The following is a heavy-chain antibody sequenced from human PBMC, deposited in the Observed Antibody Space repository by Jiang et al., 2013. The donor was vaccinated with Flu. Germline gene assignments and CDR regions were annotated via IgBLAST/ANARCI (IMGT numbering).Heavy chain of an antibody. Sequence: SGPGLVKPSETLSLTCTVSGGSISSYYWSWIRQPPGKGLEWIGYIYYSGSTNYNPSLKSRVTISVDTSKNQFSLKLSSVTAADTAVYYCARRPYYYGSGSTPVGAFDIWGQGTNGHRLF. CDR3: ARRPYYYGSGSTPVGAFDI. J-gene: IGHJ3*02. D-gene: IGHD3-10*01. CDR1: GGSISSYY. CDR2: IYYSGST. V-gene: IGHV4-59*08.